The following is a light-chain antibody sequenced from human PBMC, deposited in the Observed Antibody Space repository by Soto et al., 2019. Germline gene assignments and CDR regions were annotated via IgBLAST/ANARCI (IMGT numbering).Light chain of an antibody. CDR3: QHRSSWPLT. J-gene: IGKJ4*01. Sequence: EIVLTQSPATLSLSPGERAILSCRASQSVSSYLAWYQQKPGQAPRLLIYDASNRATGIPARFSGSGSGTDFTLTISSLEPEDFAVYYCQHRSSWPLTFGGGTKVEIK. CDR2: DAS. V-gene: IGKV3-11*01. CDR1: QSVSSY.